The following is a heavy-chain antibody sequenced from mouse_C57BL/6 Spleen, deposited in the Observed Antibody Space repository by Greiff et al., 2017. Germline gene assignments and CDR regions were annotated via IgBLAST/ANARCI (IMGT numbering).Heavy chain of an antibody. V-gene: IGHV10-1*01. CDR1: GFSFNTYA. CDR2: IRSKSNNYAT. D-gene: IGHD1-1*01. CDR3: VRHAPPDFITTVVEGAMDY. Sequence: EVQGVESGGGLVQPKGSLKLSCAASGFSFNTYAMNWVRQAPGKGLEWVARIRSKSNNYATYYADSVKDRFTISRDDSESMLYLQMNNLKTEDTAMYYCVRHAPPDFITTVVEGAMDYWGQGTSVTVSS. J-gene: IGHJ4*01.